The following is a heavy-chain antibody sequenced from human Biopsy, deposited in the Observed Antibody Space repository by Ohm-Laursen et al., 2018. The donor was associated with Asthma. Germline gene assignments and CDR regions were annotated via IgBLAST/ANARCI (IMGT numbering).Heavy chain of an antibody. Sequence: SSVKVSCKASGGTFSSNSINWVRQAPGQGLEWMGRIIPIFGPTNYAQKFQGRVTISADDSTSTAYMELSSLSSEDTALYYCARGPEYVRSSGALDYWGQGTLVTVPP. CDR3: ARGPEYVRSSGALDY. J-gene: IGHJ4*02. D-gene: IGHD2-2*01. CDR2: IIPIFGPT. CDR1: GGTFSSNS. V-gene: IGHV1-69*15.